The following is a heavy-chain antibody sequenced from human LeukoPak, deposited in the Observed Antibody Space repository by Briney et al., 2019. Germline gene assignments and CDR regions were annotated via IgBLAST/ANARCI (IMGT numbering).Heavy chain of an antibody. Sequence: GESLKISCKGSGYSFTNYWIGWVRQMPGKGLGWMGIFYPLDSDTRYSPSFQGQVTISADKSTSTAYLQWSSLKASDTAMYYCASQYYDSSGYFQNDAFDVWGQGTMVTVSS. CDR2: FYPLDSDT. J-gene: IGHJ3*01. D-gene: IGHD3-22*01. V-gene: IGHV5-51*01. CDR3: ASQYYDSSGYFQNDAFDV. CDR1: GYSFTNYW.